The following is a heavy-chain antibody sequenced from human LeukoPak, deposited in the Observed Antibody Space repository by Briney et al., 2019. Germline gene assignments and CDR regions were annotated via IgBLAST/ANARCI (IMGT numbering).Heavy chain of an antibody. D-gene: IGHD3-3*02. V-gene: IGHV3-23*01. Sequence: GGSLRLSCAASGFTFNVYAMYWVRQAPGGGLEWVSSIGTPDSTHYANSVKGRFTTSRDDSKNTVFLQMNSLRAEDSATYYCAKDRENGNGIWDAFDVWGQGTVVTVSS. CDR1: GFTFNVYA. CDR2: IGTPDST. CDR3: AKDRENGNGIWDAFDV. J-gene: IGHJ3*01.